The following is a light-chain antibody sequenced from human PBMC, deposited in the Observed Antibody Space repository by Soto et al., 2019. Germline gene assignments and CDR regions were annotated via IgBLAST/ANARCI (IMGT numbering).Light chain of an antibody. CDR3: SSFSSDTTLFV. CDR2: EVN. J-gene: IGLJ1*01. V-gene: IGLV2-14*01. Sequence: QSALSQPASVSGSPGQSITISCTGTNSDVGDHKSVSWYQHRPGKAPKLIIYEVNYRPSGVSYRFSGSKSGNTASLTISGLQAEDEADYYCSSFSSDTTLFVFGGGTKVTVL. CDR1: NSDVGDHKS.